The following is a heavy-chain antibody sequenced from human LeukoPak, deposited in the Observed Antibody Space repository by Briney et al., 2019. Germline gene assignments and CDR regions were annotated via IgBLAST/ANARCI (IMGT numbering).Heavy chain of an antibody. V-gene: IGHV4-59*08. CDR1: GGSISSYY. CDR3: ARIDRAVAGTIDY. Sequence: SETLSLTCTVSGGSISSYYWSWIRQPPGKGLEWIGYIYYSGSTNYNPSLKSRVTISVDTSKNQFSLKLSSVTAADTAVYYCARIDRAVAGTIDYWGQGTLVTVSS. J-gene: IGHJ4*02. D-gene: IGHD6-19*01. CDR2: IYYSGST.